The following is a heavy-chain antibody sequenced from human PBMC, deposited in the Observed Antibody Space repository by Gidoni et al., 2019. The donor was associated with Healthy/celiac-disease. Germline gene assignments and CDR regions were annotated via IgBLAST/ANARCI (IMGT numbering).Heavy chain of an antibody. V-gene: IGHV3-9*01. J-gene: IGHJ5*02. CDR3: AKDINGYYDFWSGNFGFDP. D-gene: IGHD3-3*01. CDR1: GFTFDDYA. Sequence: EVQLVESGGGLVQPGRSLRLSCAASGFTFDDYAMHWVRQAPGKGLEWVSGISWNSGSIGYADSVKGRFTISRDNAKNSLYLQMNSLRAEDTALYYCAKDINGYYDFWSGNFGFDPWGQGTLVTVSS. CDR2: ISWNSGSI.